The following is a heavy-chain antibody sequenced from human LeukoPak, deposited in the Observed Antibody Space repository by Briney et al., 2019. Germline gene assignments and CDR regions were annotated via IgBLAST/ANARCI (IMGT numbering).Heavy chain of an antibody. D-gene: IGHD3-10*01. V-gene: IGHV1-46*01. CDR3: AREENYYYGSGPLNY. J-gene: IGHJ4*02. CDR2: INPSGGST. Sequence: ASVKVSCKTSGYTFSNYYMHWVRQAPGQGLEWMGIINPSGGSTSYAQKFQGRVTMTKDMSTSTVYMELSSLRSDDTAVYYCAREENYYYGSGPLNYWGQGTLVTVSS. CDR1: GYTFSNYY.